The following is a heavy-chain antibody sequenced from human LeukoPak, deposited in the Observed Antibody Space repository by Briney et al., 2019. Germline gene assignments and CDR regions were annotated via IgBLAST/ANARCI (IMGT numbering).Heavy chain of an antibody. CDR2: FYASGTT. D-gene: IGHD2-21*01. J-gene: IGHJ5*02. CDR1: GVSISNYF. V-gene: IGHV4-4*07. Sequence: KPSETLSLTCNVFGVSISNYFWSWLRQPAGKGLEWIGRFYASGTTYYNPSLRSRVTLSMDTSKNHFSLKLTSVTAADPAVYYCARTYCGGGSCDTFDPWGQGTLVTVSS. CDR3: ARTYCGGGSCDTFDP.